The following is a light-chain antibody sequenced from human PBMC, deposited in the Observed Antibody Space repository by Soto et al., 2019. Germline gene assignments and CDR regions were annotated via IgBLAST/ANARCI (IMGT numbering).Light chain of an antibody. CDR2: GAS. CDR3: QRYGSSPPHT. Sequence: DIQLTQSPFFLSASVGDRVTISCRASQAIYSYLAWYQQKPGKAPKLLIFGASKLQSGVPSRFSGSGSGTEFTLTISRLESEDFAVYYCQRYGSSPPHTFGQGTKLEIK. CDR1: QAIYSY. J-gene: IGKJ2*01. V-gene: IGKV1-9*01.